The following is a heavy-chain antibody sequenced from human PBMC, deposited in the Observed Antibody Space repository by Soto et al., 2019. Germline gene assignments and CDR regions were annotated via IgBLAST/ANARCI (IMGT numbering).Heavy chain of an antibody. CDR1: GGSISSGGYY. CDR2: IYYSGST. J-gene: IGHJ4*02. CDR3: ARDLDGILVY. D-gene: IGHD3-3*02. V-gene: IGHV4-31*03. Sequence: SETLFLTCTVSGGSISSGGYYWSWIRQHPGKGLEWIGYIYYSGSTYYNPSLKSRVTISVDTSKNQFSLKLSSVTAADTAVYYCARDLDGILVYWGQGTLVTVSS.